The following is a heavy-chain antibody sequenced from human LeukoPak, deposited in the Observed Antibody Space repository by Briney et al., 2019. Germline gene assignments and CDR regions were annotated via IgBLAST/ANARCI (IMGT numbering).Heavy chain of an antibody. CDR3: ARGRESHGHYFHF. CDR1: GGTFNNYA. D-gene: IGHD1-26*01. CDR2: IFPLFETT. J-gene: IGHJ4*02. V-gene: IGHV1-69*13. Sequence: SVKVSCKASGGTFNNYAINWVRQAPGQGLEWMGGIFPLFETTNYAQGFKGRVTITADDSTSTAYMELNSLRTEDTAVYYCARGRESHGHYFHFWGQGTLVTVSS.